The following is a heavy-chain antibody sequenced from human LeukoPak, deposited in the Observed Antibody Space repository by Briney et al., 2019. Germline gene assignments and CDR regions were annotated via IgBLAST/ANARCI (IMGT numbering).Heavy chain of an antibody. V-gene: IGHV3-74*01. D-gene: IGHD3-22*01. J-gene: IGHJ4*02. CDR2: MNSDGSRT. CDR3: AAFITTKLDY. CDR1: GFTFSSYW. Sequence: GGSLRLSCAGSGFTFSSYWMHWVRQAPGKGLVWVSRMNSDGSRTSYADSVKGRFIISRDNSRNTVILEMNTLRTEDTAVYFCAAFITTKLDYWGQGILVTVSS.